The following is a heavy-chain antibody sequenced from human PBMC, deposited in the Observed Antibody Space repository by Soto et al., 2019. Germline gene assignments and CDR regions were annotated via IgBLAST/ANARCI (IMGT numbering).Heavy chain of an antibody. J-gene: IGHJ4*02. D-gene: IGHD3-22*01. Sequence: EVQLLESGGGLVQPGGSLRLSCAASGFTFSSYAMSWVRQAPGKGLEWVSAISGSGGSTYYADSVKGRFTISRDNAKISLYLQMNSLRAEDTAVYYCARGKGYYDSSGYDYWGQGTLVTVSS. V-gene: IGHV3-23*01. CDR1: GFTFSSYA. CDR3: ARGKGYYDSSGYDY. CDR2: ISGSGGST.